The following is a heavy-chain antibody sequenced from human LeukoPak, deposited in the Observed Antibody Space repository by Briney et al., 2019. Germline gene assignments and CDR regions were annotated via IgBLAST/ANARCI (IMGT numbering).Heavy chain of an antibody. CDR1: GFTFSSYA. CDR2: ISSNGGST. Sequence: GGXLRLSCAASGFTFSSYAMHWVRQAPGKGLEYVSGISSNGGSTYYANSVKGRFTISRDNSKNTLYLQMGSLRAEDMAVYYCAREYSSSSVDYWGQGTLVTVSS. CDR3: AREYSSSSVDY. V-gene: IGHV3-64*01. D-gene: IGHD6-6*01. J-gene: IGHJ4*02.